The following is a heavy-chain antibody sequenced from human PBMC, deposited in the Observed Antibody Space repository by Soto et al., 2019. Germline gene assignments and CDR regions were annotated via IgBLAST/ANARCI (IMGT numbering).Heavy chain of an antibody. Sequence: QLQLQESGPGLVKPSETLSLTCTVSGGSISSSSYYWGWIRQPPGKGLEWIGSIYYSGSTYYNPSLKSRVTISVDTSKNQFSLKLSSVTAADTAVYYCARHRGRGVVVVPAAPFDYWGQGTLVTVSS. CDR1: GGSISSSSYY. D-gene: IGHD2-2*01. J-gene: IGHJ4*02. CDR2: IYYSGST. V-gene: IGHV4-39*01. CDR3: ARHRGRGVVVVPAAPFDY.